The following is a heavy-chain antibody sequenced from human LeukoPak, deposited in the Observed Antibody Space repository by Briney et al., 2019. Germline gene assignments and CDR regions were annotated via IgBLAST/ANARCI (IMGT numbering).Heavy chain of an antibody. D-gene: IGHD3-16*01. V-gene: IGHV4-59*13. CDR1: GGPNSIYY. CDR3: GRLRYYDLVWDSLKAFDI. CDR2: HYYSGST. J-gene: IGHJ3*02. Sequence: PSEPVSLMCSVWGGPNSIYYWSCTRQPPGKGLVGIGNHYYSGSTNYNPSLKSRVTISVDTSKNQFSLKLSSVTAADTAVYYCGRLRYYDLVWDSLKAFDIWGQGTMVTVSS.